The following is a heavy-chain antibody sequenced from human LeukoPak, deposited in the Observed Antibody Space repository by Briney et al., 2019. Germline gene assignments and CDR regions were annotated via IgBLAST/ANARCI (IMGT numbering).Heavy chain of an antibody. J-gene: IGHJ6*02. CDR1: GFTFSSYS. CDR3: SRDWNYYYYYGMDV. D-gene: IGHD1-1*01. Sequence: GGSLRLSCAASGFTFSSYSMNWVRQAPGKGLEWVSSISSSSSYIYYADSVKGRFTISRDNAKNSLYLQMNSLRAEDTAVYYCSRDWNYYYYYGMDVWGLGTTVTVSS. CDR2: ISSSSSYI. V-gene: IGHV3-21*01.